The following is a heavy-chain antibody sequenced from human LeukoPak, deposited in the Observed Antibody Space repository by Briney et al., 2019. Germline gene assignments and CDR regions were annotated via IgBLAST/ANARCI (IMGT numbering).Heavy chain of an antibody. CDR3: ADPPTVTSFDH. Sequence: GGSLRLSCAASGFTFSSYAMNWVRQAPGKGLEWVSSISGSGGRTYYADSVKGRFTISRDNSKNTLYLQMNSLRAEDTAVYYCADPPTVTSFDHWGQGTLVTVSS. V-gene: IGHV3-23*01. CDR1: GFTFSSYA. D-gene: IGHD4-11*01. J-gene: IGHJ4*02. CDR2: ISGSGGRT.